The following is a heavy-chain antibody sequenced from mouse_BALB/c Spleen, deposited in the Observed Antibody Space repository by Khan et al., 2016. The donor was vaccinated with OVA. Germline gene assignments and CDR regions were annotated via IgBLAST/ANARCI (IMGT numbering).Heavy chain of an antibody. Sequence: VQLQQSGPGLVKPSQSLSLTCTVTGYSITSDYAWNWIRQFPGNKLEWMRFISYSGNTNYNPSLKSRISITRDTSKNQFFLQLNSVTTEDTATYYCARVYGGDFDYWGQGTTLTVSS. V-gene: IGHV3-2*02. CDR3: ARVYGGDFDY. CDR1: GYSITSDYA. D-gene: IGHD1-1*01. CDR2: ISYSGNT. J-gene: IGHJ2*01.